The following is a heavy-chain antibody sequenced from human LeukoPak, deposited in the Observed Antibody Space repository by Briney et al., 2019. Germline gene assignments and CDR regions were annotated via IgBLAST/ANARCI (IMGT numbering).Heavy chain of an antibody. V-gene: IGHV4-39*07. D-gene: IGHD5-18*01. CDR1: GGSISSSSYY. J-gene: IGHJ4*02. CDR2: INHSGST. Sequence: SETLSLTCTVSGGSISSSSYYWSWIRQPPGKGLEWIGEINHSGSTNYNPSLKSRVTISVDTSKNQFSLKLSSVTAADTAVYYCARKKKGIQLWLRYFDYWGQGTLVTVSS. CDR3: ARKKKGIQLWLRYFDY.